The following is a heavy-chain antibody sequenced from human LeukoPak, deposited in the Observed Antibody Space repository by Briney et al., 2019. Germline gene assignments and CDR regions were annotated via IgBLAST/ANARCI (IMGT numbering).Heavy chain of an antibody. CDR3: LRGDRRDY. CDR2: IDSSGGYM. CDR1: GFTFSSYA. J-gene: IGHJ4*02. V-gene: IGHV3-21*06. Sequence: GGSLGLSCAASGFTFSSYAMSWVRQAPGKGLEWVSSIDSSGGYMFYADSVKGRFIVSRDNAKDSLYLQMNSLRVEDTAVYYCLRGDRRDYWGQGTLVTVSS.